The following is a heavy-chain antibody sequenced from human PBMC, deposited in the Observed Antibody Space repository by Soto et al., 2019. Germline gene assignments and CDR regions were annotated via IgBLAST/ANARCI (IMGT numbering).Heavy chain of an antibody. V-gene: IGHV1-69*19. CDR2: ISPMFGAA. J-gene: IGHJ4*02. Sequence: QVQLVQSGAEMKKPGSSVKVSCQSSGGTFNTYAMNWVRQAPGQGPEWMGDISPMFGAANYAPKFQGRVTITTDESTGISYMQVSSLTSEDTALYFCAREVQVHTPAFVYWGQGTLVTVSS. CDR3: AREVQVHTPAFVY. D-gene: IGHD3-10*01. CDR1: GGTFNTYA.